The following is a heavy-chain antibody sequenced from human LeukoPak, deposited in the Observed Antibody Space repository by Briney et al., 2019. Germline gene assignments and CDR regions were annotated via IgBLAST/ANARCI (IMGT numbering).Heavy chain of an antibody. CDR2: IHGSDDNT. Sequence: PGGSLRLSCAASGFTFSSNAMTWVRQAPGKGLEWVSTIHGSDDNTHYADSVKGRFTISRDKSKNTLYLQMNSLRADDTAVYYCAKEGYSSSRWYFDLWGRGTLVTVSS. D-gene: IGHD6-13*01. J-gene: IGHJ2*01. CDR1: GFTFSSNA. V-gene: IGHV3-23*01. CDR3: AKEGYSSSRWYFDL.